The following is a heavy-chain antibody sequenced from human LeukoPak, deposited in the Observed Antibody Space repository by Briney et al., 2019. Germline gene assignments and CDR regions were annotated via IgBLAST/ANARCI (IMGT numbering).Heavy chain of an antibody. CDR1: GGSISSYY. V-gene: IGHV4-59*01. CDR2: IYYSGST. J-gene: IGHJ6*03. D-gene: IGHD4/OR15-4a*01. Sequence: ETLSLTCTVSGGSISSYYWSWIRQPPGKGLEWIGYIYYSGSTNYNPSLKSRVTISVDTSKNQFSLKLSSVTAADTAVYYCAREVHYYYYYYYMDVWGKGTTVTVSS. CDR3: AREVHYYYYYYYMDV.